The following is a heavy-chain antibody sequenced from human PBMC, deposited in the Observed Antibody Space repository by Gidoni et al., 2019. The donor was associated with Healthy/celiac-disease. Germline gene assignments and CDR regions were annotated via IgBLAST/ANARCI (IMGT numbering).Heavy chain of an antibody. Sequence: QVQLVQSGAEVKKPGASAKVSCKVSGYTLTELSMHWVRQAPGKWLEWMGGFDPEDGETIYAQKFQGRVTMTEDTSTDTAYMELSSLRSEDTAVYYCATLYSSSWSGGENWFDPWGQGTLVTVSS. D-gene: IGHD6-13*01. J-gene: IGHJ5*02. CDR3: ATLYSSSWSGGENWFDP. CDR1: GYTLTELS. V-gene: IGHV1-24*01. CDR2: FDPEDGET.